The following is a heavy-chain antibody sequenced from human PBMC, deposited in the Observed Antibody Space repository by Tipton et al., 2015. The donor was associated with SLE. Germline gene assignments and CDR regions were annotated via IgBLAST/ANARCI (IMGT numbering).Heavy chain of an antibody. J-gene: IGHJ3*02. CDR2: ISSSGSTV. V-gene: IGHV3-48*03. Sequence: SLRLSCPASGFTFSAYEMNWVRQAPGKGLEWVSYISSSGSTVYYADSVKGRFTISRDNAKNSLYLQMSSLRAEDTAVYYCAREDIGEAFDIWGQGTMVTVSS. CDR3: AREDIGEAFDI. CDR1: GFTFSAYE.